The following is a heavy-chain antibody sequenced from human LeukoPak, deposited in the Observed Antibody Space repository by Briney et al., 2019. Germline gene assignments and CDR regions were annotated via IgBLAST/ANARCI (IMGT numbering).Heavy chain of an antibody. D-gene: IGHD6-19*01. J-gene: IGHJ4*02. CDR3: ERVLPSTFTVARTTGVFDY. V-gene: IGHV1-69*01. CDR1: GGTFSSYA. CDR2: IIPIFGTA. Sequence: SVKVSCKASGGTFSSYAISWVRQAPGQGVEGVGGIIPIFGTANYAQKFQGRVTITADESTSTAYMELSSLRSKDTAVYYCERVLPSTFTVARTTGVFDYWGQGTLVTVSS.